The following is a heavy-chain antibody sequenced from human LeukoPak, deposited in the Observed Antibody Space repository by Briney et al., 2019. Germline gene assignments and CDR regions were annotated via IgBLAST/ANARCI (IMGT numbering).Heavy chain of an antibody. V-gene: IGHV1-69*13. D-gene: IGHD6-6*01. CDR2: IIPIFGTA. Sequence: SVKVSCKASGGTFSSYAISWVRQAPGQGLEWMGGIIPIFGTANYAQKFQGRVTITADESTSTAYMELSSLTSDDTAVYYCARDPPGSAARRQVFDVWGQGTMVTVSS. CDR3: ARDPPGSAARRQVFDV. J-gene: IGHJ3*01. CDR1: GGTFSSYA.